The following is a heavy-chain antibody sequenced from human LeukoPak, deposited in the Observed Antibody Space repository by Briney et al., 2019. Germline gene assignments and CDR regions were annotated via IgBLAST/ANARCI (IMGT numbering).Heavy chain of an antibody. CDR2: ISYDGSNK. V-gene: IGHV3-30-3*01. CDR3: ARAWGDYSNYVRYMDV. J-gene: IGHJ6*03. CDR1: GFTFSSYA. D-gene: IGHD4-11*01. Sequence: GGSLRLSCAASGFTFSSYAMHWVRQAPGKRLEWVAIISYDGSNKYYADSVKGRFTISRDNSKNTLYLQMNSLGAEDTAVYYCARAWGDYSNYVRYMDVWGKGTTVTVSS.